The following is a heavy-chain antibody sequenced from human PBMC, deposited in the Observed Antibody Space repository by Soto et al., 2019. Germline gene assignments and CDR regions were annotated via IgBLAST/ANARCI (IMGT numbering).Heavy chain of an antibody. D-gene: IGHD7-27*01. V-gene: IGHV1-69*13. CDR1: GGTFSSYA. CDR3: ARAPLELGIRSYWYFDL. J-gene: IGHJ2*01. Sequence: ASVKVSCKASGGTFSSYAISWVRQAPGQGLEWMGGIIPIFGTANYAQKFQGRVTITADESTSTAYMELSSLRSEDTAVYYCARAPLELGIRSYWYFDLWGRGTLVTVSS. CDR2: IIPIFGTA.